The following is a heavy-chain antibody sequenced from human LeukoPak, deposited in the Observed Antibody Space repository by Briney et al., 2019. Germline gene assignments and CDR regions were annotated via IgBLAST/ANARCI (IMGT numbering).Heavy chain of an antibody. CDR1: GFTFSDSY. D-gene: IGHD2-8*01. J-gene: IGHJ3*02. CDR2: ISSSSTYT. CDR3: ARDRLTNDAFDI. V-gene: IGHV3-11*06. Sequence: GGSLRLSCAASGFTFSDSYMSWIRQAPGKGLEWVSYISSSSTYTEYAGSVKGRFTISRDNAKNSLYLQMNSLRAEDTAMYYCARDRLTNDAFDIWGQGTMVTVSS.